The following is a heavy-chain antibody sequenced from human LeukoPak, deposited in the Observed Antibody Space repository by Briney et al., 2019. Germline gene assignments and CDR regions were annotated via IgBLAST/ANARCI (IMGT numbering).Heavy chain of an antibody. V-gene: IGHV1-3*01. CDR3: ARGTGNKIFSSQLNWFDP. CDR2: INAGNGNT. D-gene: IGHD1-1*01. CDR1: RYTSPCYA. Sequence: GAGVQGSCNAPRYTSPCYAMHWVRQAPRQRLEWMGSINAGNGNTKYSQKFQGRVTITRDTSANTAYIELSSQRSEDTAVAYGARGTGNKIFSSQLNWFDPWGKGTLVTVSS. J-gene: IGHJ5*02.